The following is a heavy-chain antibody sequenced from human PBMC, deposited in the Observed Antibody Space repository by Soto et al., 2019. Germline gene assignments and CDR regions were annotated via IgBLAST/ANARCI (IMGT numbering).Heavy chain of an antibody. Sequence: GGSLRLSCAASGFTFSSYAMSWVRQAPGKGLEWVSAISGSGGSTYYADSVKGRFTISRDNSKNTLYLQMNSLRAEDTAVYYCARDRYSSSWYALYNWFDPWGQGTLVTVSS. D-gene: IGHD6-13*01. CDR2: ISGSGGST. CDR1: GFTFSSYA. CDR3: ARDRYSSSWYALYNWFDP. J-gene: IGHJ5*02. V-gene: IGHV3-23*01.